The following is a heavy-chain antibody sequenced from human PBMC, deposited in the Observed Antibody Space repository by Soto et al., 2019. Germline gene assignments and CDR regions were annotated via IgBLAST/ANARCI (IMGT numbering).Heavy chain of an antibody. CDR3: ARARLRAVYAFDI. CDR1: GGSFSGYY. CDR2: INHSGST. D-gene: IGHD5-12*01. Sequence: SETLSLTCAAYGGSFSGYYWSWLRQPPGKGPEWIGEINHSGSTNYNPSLKSRVTISVDTSKNQFSLKLSSVTAADTAVYYGARARLRAVYAFDIWGQGTMVTVSS. V-gene: IGHV4-34*01. J-gene: IGHJ3*02.